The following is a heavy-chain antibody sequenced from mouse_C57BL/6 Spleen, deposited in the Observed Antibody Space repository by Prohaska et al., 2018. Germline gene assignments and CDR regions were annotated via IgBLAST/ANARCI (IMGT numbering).Heavy chain of an antibody. D-gene: IGHD2-14*01. J-gene: IGHJ1*03. Sequence: DVQLQESGPGLVKPSQSLSLTCSVTGYSITSGYYWNWIRQFPGNKLEWMGYISYDGSNNYNPSLKNRISITRDTSKNQFFLKLNSVTTEDTATYYCARSYYRRYWYFDVWGTGTTVTVSS. CDR3: ARSYYRRYWYFDV. CDR1: GYSITSGYY. V-gene: IGHV3-6*01. CDR2: ISYDGSN.